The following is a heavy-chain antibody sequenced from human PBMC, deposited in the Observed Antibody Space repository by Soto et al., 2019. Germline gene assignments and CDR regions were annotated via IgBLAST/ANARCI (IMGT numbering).Heavy chain of an antibody. CDR2: INTYNGNT. D-gene: IGHD1-26*01. V-gene: IGHV1-18*01. CDR1: GYTFVSYG. CDR3: ARGAGDYYYYGMDV. J-gene: IGHJ6*02. Sequence: QVHLVQSGAEVRKPGASVKVSCKASGYTFVSYGINWVRQAPGQGLEWMGWINTYNGNTNYVQKLQGRVTMTTDTSTTTGYMELRSLRSDDTAVYYCARGAGDYYYYGMDVWGQGTTVIVSS.